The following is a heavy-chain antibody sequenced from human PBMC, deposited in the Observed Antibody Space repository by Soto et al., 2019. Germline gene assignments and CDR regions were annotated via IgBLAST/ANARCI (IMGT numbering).Heavy chain of an antibody. Sequence: GASVKVSCKTSGFTFTSSAIQWVRQARGQRLEWIGWIVVGSGKTNYAQKFQDRVTMTRDLSISTIYMELSGLRSEDTAVYYCARVAGSPDYWGQGTLVTDSS. CDR1: GFTFTSSA. V-gene: IGHV1-58*02. CDR3: ARVAGSPDY. CDR2: IVVGSGKT. D-gene: IGHD1-26*01. J-gene: IGHJ4*02.